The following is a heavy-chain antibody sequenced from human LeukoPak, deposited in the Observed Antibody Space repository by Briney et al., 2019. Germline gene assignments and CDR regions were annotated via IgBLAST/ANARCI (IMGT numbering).Heavy chain of an antibody. J-gene: IGHJ4*02. D-gene: IGHD2-15*01. Sequence: GGSLRLSCAASGFTFSSYSMNWVRQAPGKGLEWVSSISSGSSYIYYADSVKGRFTISRDNAKNSLYLQMNSLRAEDTAVYYCARYCSGGSCYGDDYWGQGTLVAVSS. V-gene: IGHV3-21*01. CDR2: ISSGSSYI. CDR1: GFTFSSYS. CDR3: ARYCSGGSCYGDDY.